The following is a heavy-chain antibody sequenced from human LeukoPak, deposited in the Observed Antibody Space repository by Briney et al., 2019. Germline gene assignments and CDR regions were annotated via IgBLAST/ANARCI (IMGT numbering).Heavy chain of an antibody. D-gene: IGHD3-9*01. V-gene: IGHV4-59*01. CDR2: VFYSGTT. CDR1: GDSISSYC. J-gene: IGHJ4*02. CDR3: GGVDILS. Sequence: SETLSLTCTVSGDSISSYCWSWIRQPPGKGLEWIGFVFYSGTTNYNPSLKSRVTISVDTSKDQISLKLSSVTAADTAVYYCGGVDILSRGQGTLVTVSS.